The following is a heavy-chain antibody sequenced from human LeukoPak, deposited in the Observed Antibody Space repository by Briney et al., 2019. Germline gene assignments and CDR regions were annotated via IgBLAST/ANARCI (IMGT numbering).Heavy chain of an antibody. D-gene: IGHD3-3*01. CDR3: ARAPTWSSTSYNYYYMDV. CDR2: MNPNSGNT. J-gene: IGHJ6*03. CDR1: GYTFTNYG. V-gene: IGHV1-8*02. Sequence: ASVKVSCKASGYTFTNYGINWVRQATGQGLEWMGWMNPNSGNTGYAQKFQGRVTMTKNTSISTAYMELSSLRSEDTALYYCARAPTWSSTSYNYYYMDVWGKGTTVTISS.